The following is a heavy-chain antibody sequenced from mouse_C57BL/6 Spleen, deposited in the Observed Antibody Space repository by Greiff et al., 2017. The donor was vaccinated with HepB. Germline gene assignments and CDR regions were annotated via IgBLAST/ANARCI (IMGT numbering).Heavy chain of an antibody. CDR3: TRSLHGNYFAWFAY. V-gene: IGHV1-5*01. CDR2: IYPGNSDT. Sequence: EVQLQQSGTVLARPGASVKMSCKTSGYTFTSYWMHWVKQRPGQGLEWIGAIYPGNSDTSYNQKFKGKAKLTAVTSASTAYMELSSLTNEDSAVYYCTRSLHGNYFAWFAYWGQGTLVTVSA. J-gene: IGHJ3*01. D-gene: IGHD2-1*01. CDR1: GYTFTSYW.